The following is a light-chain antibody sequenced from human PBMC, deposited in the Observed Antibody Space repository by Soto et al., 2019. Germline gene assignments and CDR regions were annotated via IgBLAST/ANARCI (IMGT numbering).Light chain of an antibody. CDR2: DAS. V-gene: IGKV1-5*01. J-gene: IGKJ5*01. CDR3: QHFKSFPIT. Sequence: DIQVTQSPPSLSASVGDRVTITCRASQTISTWMAWYQQKPGKAPKLLVYDASTLQSGVASRFSGSGSGTDFTLIISSLQPEDFATYYCQHFKSFPITFGQGTRLEIK. CDR1: QTISTW.